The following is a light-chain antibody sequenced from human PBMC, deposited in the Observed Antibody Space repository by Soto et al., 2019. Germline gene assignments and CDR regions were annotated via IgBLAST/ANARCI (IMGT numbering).Light chain of an antibody. CDR3: QQADSFPLT. J-gene: IGKJ1*01. Sequence: DIQMTQSPSSVTASVGDSVAITCRASQDITNWLAWYQQKPAKAPKVLIHAASSLQSGVPSRFSGSGFGTELTLTISNLQPEDFATYYCQQADSFPLTFGQGTKVEIK. CDR1: QDITNW. CDR2: AAS. V-gene: IGKV1-12*01.